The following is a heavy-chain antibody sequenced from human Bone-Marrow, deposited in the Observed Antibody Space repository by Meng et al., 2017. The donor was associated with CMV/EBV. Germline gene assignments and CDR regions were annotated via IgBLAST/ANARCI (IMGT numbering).Heavy chain of an antibody. CDR2: IYYSGST. CDR1: GGSISSYY. D-gene: IGHD3-3*01. V-gene: IGHV4-39*01. J-gene: IGHJ6*02. CDR3: ARVGLDFWSGYYSYYYGMDV. Sequence: GSLRLSCTVSGGSISSYYWGWIRQPPGKGLEWIGSIYYSGSTYYNPSLKSRVTISVDTSKNQFSLKLSSVTAADTAVYYCARVGLDFWSGYYSYYYGMDVWGQGTTVTVSS.